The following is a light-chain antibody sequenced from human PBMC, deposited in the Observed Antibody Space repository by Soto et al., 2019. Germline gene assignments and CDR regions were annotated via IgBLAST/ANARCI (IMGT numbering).Light chain of an antibody. CDR1: SSDIGRYNL. Sequence: QSALTQPASVSGSPGQSITISCTGSSSDIGRYNLVSWYQQHPGKAPKLIIYEGTKRPSGVSNSFSGSKSGNTASLTISGVPAEDEADYYCCSYVGSTTWLFGGGTKLTVL. V-gene: IGLV2-23*01. J-gene: IGLJ3*02. CDR3: CSYVGSTTWL. CDR2: EGT.